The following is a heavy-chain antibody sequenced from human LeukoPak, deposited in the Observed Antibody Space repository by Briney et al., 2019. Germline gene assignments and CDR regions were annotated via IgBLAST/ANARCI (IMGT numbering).Heavy chain of an antibody. J-gene: IGHJ3*02. CDR2: IKSKADGGTA. CDR3: STDRETGGDAFDI. Sequence: GGSLRLSCTASGFTFSNDWLSWVRQAPGKGLEWVGRIKSKADGGTADYAAPVKGRFTISRDDSKKTLYVQMISLKTEDTAVYYCSTDRETGGDAFDIWGQGTMVTVSS. V-gene: IGHV3-15*01. CDR1: GFTFSNDW. D-gene: IGHD3-16*01.